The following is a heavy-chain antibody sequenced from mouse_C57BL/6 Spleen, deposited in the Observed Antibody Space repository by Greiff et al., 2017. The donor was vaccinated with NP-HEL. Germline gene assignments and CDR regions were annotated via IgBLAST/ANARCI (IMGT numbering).Heavy chain of an antibody. CDR3: ARSITTVGAPLAY. CDR1: GYTFTSYD. V-gene: IGHV1-85*01. J-gene: IGHJ3*01. CDR2: IYPRDGST. Sequence: VQLQQSGPELVKPGASVKLSCKASGYTFTSYDINWVKQRPGQGLEWIGWIYPRDGSTKYNEKFKGKATLTVDTSSSTAYMELHSLTSEDSAVYFCARSITTVGAPLAYWGQGTLVTVSA. D-gene: IGHD1-1*01.